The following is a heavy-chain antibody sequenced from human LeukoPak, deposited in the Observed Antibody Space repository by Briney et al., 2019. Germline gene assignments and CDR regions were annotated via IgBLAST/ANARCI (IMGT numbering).Heavy chain of an antibody. CDR3: AKDGGYCSGGSCYFDY. V-gene: IGHV3-30*02. Sequence: GSLRLSCAASGFTLSSYGMHWVRQAPGKGLEWVAFIRYDGSNKYYADSVKGRFTISRDNSKNTLYLQMNSLRAEDTAVYYCAKDGGYCSGGSCYFDYRGQGTLVTVSS. CDR1: GFTLSSYG. J-gene: IGHJ4*02. CDR2: IRYDGSNK. D-gene: IGHD2-15*01.